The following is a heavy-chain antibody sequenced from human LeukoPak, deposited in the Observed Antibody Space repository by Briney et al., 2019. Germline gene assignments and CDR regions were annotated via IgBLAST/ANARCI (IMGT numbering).Heavy chain of an antibody. CDR1: GFTFDDYA. Sequence: PGRSLRLSCAASGFTFDDYAMHWVRQAPGKGLEWVSGISWNSGSIGYADSVKGRFTISRDNAKNSLYLQMNSLRAEDTALYYCAKDTGAGPLDYWGQGTLVTVSS. V-gene: IGHV3-9*01. D-gene: IGHD6-19*01. J-gene: IGHJ4*02. CDR2: ISWNSGSI. CDR3: AKDTGAGPLDY.